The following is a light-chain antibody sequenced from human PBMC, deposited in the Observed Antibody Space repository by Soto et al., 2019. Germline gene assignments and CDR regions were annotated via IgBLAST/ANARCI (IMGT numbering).Light chain of an antibody. CDR3: QQYNSYRA. J-gene: IGKJ1*01. CDR1: QSIDTW. CDR2: KAS. Sequence: DIQMTQFPSTLSASAGDRVTITCRASQSIDTWLAWHQQKPGQAPKLLISKASSVESGVPSRFSGSGSGTEFTLTVSSRESDDSATYYCQQYNSYRACGQGTKVEI. V-gene: IGKV1-5*03.